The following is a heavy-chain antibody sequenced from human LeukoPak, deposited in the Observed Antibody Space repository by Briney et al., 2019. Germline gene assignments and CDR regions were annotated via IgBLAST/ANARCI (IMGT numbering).Heavy chain of an antibody. Sequence: PSETLSLTCTVSGGSISTYYWNWIRQPPGKGLECIGYIDYRGSTNYNPSLKSRVAISVDTSKNHFSLKLSSVTAADTAVYYCARGFGYDSTGYRAFDIWGQGTMVTVPS. D-gene: IGHD3-22*01. CDR3: ARGFGYDSTGYRAFDI. CDR2: IDYRGST. CDR1: GGSISTYY. V-gene: IGHV4-59*01. J-gene: IGHJ3*02.